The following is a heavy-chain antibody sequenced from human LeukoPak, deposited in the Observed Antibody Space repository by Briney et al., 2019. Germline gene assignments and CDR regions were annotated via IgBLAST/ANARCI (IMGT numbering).Heavy chain of an antibody. CDR1: GYTFTGYY. J-gene: IGHJ1*01. CDR3: ARASSSWFEDAEYFQH. D-gene: IGHD6-13*01. CDR2: INPNSGGT. Sequence: GASVKVSCKASGYTFTGYYMHWVRQAPGQGLEWMGWINPNSGGTNYAQKFQGRVTMTRDTSISTAYMELSRLRSDDTAVYYCARASSSWFEDAEYFQHWGQGTLVTVSS. V-gene: IGHV1-2*02.